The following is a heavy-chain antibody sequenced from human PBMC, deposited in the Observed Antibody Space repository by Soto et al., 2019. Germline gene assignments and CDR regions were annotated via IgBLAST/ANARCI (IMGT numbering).Heavy chain of an antibody. CDR2: IYKSGDT. J-gene: IGHJ5*02. CDR1: GFTVSSSY. V-gene: IGHV3-66*01. Sequence: EVQLVESGGGLVQPGGSLRISCAASGFTVSSSYLYWVRQAPGKGLEWVSSIYKSGDTYYADSVKGRFTISRDNYKSTLFLQMNSLRAEDTAVYYCARGTVGTNPNWLGPWGQGTLVTVSS. D-gene: IGHD1-26*01. CDR3: ARGTVGTNPNWLGP.